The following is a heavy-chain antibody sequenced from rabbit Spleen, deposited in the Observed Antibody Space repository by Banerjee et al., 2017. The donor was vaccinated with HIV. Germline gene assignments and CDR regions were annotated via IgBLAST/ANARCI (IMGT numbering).Heavy chain of an antibody. D-gene: IGHD1-1*01. J-gene: IGHJ4*02. CDR3: ARVGGWDGPTGYYSFNI. CDR2: INSGGVT. CDR1: GFSLSSYY. Sequence: KESGGGLVQPGGSLKLSCTASGFSLSSYYMNWVRQAPGMGLEWIGIINSGGVTYFASWARGRFTISKTSTTVDLQITSPTTEDTATYFCARVGGWDGPTGYYSFNIWGQGTLVTVS. V-gene: IGHV1S69*01.